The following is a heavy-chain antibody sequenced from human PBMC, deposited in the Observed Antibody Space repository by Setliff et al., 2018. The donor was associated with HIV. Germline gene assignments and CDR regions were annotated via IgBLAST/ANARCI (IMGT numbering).Heavy chain of an antibody. V-gene: IGHV3-21*05. CDR3: ARDPSAGANLYYYVDV. CDR2: ISRSSNYI. J-gene: IGHJ6*03. D-gene: IGHD1-26*01. CDR1: GFTFSGFA. Sequence: GGSLRLSCTASGFTFSGFAMNWVRQAPGKGLEWVSYISRSSNYINYADSVKGRFTISRDNTKNSLYLQMSSLRAEDTAVYYCARDPSAGANLYYYVDVWGKGTTVTVSS.